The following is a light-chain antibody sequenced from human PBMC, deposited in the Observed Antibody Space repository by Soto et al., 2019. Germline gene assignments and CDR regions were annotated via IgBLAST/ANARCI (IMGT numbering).Light chain of an antibody. CDR3: QQYDTYSRT. J-gene: IGKJ1*01. CDR1: QSISSY. Sequence: DIQMTQSPSSLSASVGDRVTITCRASQSISSYLNWYQHKPGKAPKLLIYAASSLQSGVPSRFSGSGSGTDFTLTISSLQPEDFATYYCQQYDTYSRTFGQGTKVEVK. CDR2: AAS. V-gene: IGKV1-39*01.